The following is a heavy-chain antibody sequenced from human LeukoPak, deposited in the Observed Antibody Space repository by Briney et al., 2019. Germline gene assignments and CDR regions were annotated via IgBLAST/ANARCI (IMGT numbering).Heavy chain of an antibody. J-gene: IGHJ5*02. Sequence: SETLSPTCTVSGGSISSSSYYWGWIRQPPGKGLEWIGSIYYSGSTYYNPSLKSRVTISVDTSKNQFSLKLSSVTAADTAVYYCARLVLVHYGAPGWFDPWGQGTLVTVSS. D-gene: IGHD4-17*01. V-gene: IGHV4-39*01. CDR1: GGSISSSSYY. CDR2: IYYSGST. CDR3: ARLVLVHYGAPGWFDP.